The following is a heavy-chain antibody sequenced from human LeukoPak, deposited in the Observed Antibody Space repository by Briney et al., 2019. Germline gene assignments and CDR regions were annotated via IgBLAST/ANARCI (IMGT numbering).Heavy chain of an antibody. V-gene: IGHV3-53*01. J-gene: IGHJ3*02. Sequence: PGGSLRLSCAASGFTFSSYAMSWVRQAPGKGLEWVSVIYSGGSTYYADSVKGRFTISRDNSKNTLYLQMNSLRAEDTAVYYCARDSSCHSTSCLHDAFDIWGQGTMVTVSS. CDR3: ARDSSCHSTSCLHDAFDI. CDR1: GFTFSSYA. CDR2: IYSGGST. D-gene: IGHD2-2*01.